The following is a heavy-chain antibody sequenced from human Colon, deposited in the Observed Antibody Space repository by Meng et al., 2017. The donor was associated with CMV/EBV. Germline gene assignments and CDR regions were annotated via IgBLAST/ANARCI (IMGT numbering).Heavy chain of an antibody. CDR1: GFTFRHYG. V-gene: IGHV3-30*02. CDR3: ATDGGYGYCPED. J-gene: IGHJ4*02. Sequence: GESLKISCAASGFTFRHYGMFWVRQAPDKGLEWVAFIRSDASNEYYSDSVKGRFTISRDNSKNTLSLQMNSLRAEDTAVYYCATDGGYGYCPEDWGQGTLVTVSS. D-gene: IGHD5-18*01. CDR2: IRSDASNE.